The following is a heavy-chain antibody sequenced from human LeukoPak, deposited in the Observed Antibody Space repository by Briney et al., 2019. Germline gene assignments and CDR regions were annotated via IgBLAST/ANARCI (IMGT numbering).Heavy chain of an antibody. Sequence: GGSLRLSCAAPGFTFSSYAMHWVRQAPGKGLEWVAVISYDGSNKYYADSVKGRFTISRDNSKNTLYLQMNSLRAEDTAVYYCARDQEIVVVMITFDYWGRGTLVTVSS. J-gene: IGHJ4*02. CDR2: ISYDGSNK. CDR3: ARDQEIVVVMITFDY. V-gene: IGHV3-30-3*01. D-gene: IGHD3-22*01. CDR1: GFTFSSYA.